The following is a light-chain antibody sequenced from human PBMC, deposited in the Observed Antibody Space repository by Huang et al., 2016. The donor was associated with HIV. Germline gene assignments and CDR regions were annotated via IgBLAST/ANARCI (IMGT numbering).Light chain of an antibody. J-gene: IGKJ4*01. V-gene: IGKV3-15*01. CDR1: QSVNNN. Sequence: ETVMTQSPATLSVSPGERATLSCRASQSVNNNLAWYQQKPGHAPSLLFFAASSRATGVPARFSASGSGTEFTLTISSLQSEDFAIYYCQQFNNWPPSFGGGTKVEIK. CDR2: AAS. CDR3: QQFNNWPPS.